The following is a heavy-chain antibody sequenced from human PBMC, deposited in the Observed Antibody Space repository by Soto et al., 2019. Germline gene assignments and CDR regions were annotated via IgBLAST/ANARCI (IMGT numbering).Heavy chain of an antibody. CDR3: ARHARYYDILTGYSTLSWFDP. D-gene: IGHD3-9*01. Sequence: PSETLSLTCSVSGGFVSSSSYSWGWIRQSPGKGLEWIGYIYYSGSTNYNPSLKSRVTISVDTSKNQFSLKLSSVTAADTAVYYCARHARYYDILTGYSTLSWFDPWGQGTLVTVSS. J-gene: IGHJ5*02. V-gene: IGHV4-61*05. CDR1: GGFVSSSSYS. CDR2: IYYSGST.